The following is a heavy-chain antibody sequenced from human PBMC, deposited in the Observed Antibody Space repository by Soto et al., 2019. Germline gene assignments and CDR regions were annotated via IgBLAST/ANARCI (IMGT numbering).Heavy chain of an antibody. J-gene: IGHJ4*02. Sequence: SETLSLTCTVSGGSISSYYWSWIRQPPGKGLEWIRYIYYSRSTNYNPSNQSRDTISVDTSKNQFSLKLSSVTAADTAVYYCARSRGGYFDYWGQGTLVTVS. CDR3: ARSRGGYFDY. V-gene: IGHV4-59*01. CDR1: GGSISSYY. CDR2: IYYSRST. D-gene: IGHD3-16*01.